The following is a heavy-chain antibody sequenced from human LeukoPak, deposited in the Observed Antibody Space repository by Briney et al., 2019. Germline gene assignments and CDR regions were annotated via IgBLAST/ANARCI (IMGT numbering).Heavy chain of an antibody. J-gene: IGHJ6*02. Sequence: ASVKVSCKASGGTFSSYAISWVRQAPGQGLEWMGGIIPIFGTANYAQKFQGRDTITADESTSTAYMELSSLRSEDTAVYYCASRYDSSGYGPKNYYYYYGMDVWGQGTTVTVSS. D-gene: IGHD3-22*01. V-gene: IGHV1-69*01. CDR2: IIPIFGTA. CDR3: ASRYDSSGYGPKNYYYYYGMDV. CDR1: GGTFSSYA.